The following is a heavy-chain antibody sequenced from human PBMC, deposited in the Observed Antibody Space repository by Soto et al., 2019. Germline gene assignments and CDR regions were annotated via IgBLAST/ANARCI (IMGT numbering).Heavy chain of an antibody. J-gene: IGHJ4*02. V-gene: IGHV1-46*01. Sequence: ASVKVSCKASGYSFTSHYMHWVRQAPGQGLEWMGIINPSDGSTTYAQKFQGRVTMTRDTSTSTLYMELSSLRSEDTAVYYCARGRLEAAAGNSDFDYWGQGTLVTVSS. CDR2: INPSDGST. CDR1: GYSFTSHY. CDR3: ARGRLEAAAGNSDFDY. D-gene: IGHD6-13*01.